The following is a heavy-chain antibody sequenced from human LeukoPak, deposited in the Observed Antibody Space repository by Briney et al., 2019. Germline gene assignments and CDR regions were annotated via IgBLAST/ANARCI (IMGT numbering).Heavy chain of an antibody. CDR2: IIPIFGTA. Sequence: SVKVSCKASGGTFSSYAISWVRQAPGQGLEWMGGIIPIFGTANYAQKFQGRVTITADESTSTAYMELSSLRSEDTAVYYCARIKAYCGAGSCYFEGSSDYRGQGTLVTVSS. J-gene: IGHJ4*02. V-gene: IGHV1-69*13. CDR3: ARIKAYCGAGSCYFEGSSDY. CDR1: GGTFSSYA. D-gene: IGHD2-15*01.